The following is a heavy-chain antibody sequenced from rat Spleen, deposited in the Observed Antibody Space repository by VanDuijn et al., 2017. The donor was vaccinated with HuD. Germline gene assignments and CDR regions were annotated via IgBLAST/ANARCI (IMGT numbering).Heavy chain of an antibody. D-gene: IGHD1-2*01. CDR1: GFTFSSYW. CDR3: GKDMNYYSSYPFYVMGA. CDR2: ISPDGAST. J-gene: IGHJ4*01. V-gene: IGHV5-58*01. Sequence: EVQLVETGGGLVQPGKSLKLSCVASGFTFSSYWMYWIRQAPGEGLEWISSISPDGASTYYPDSVRGRLTISRDNAENTVYRQMNSQRSEDTATYYCGKDMNYYSSYPFYVMGAWGQGTSVTVSS.